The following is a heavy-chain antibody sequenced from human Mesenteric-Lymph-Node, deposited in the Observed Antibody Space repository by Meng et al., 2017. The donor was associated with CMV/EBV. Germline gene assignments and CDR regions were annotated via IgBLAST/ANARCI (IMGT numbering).Heavy chain of an antibody. CDR3: ARRTSGYGEEFDY. CDR2: IYPGDSDI. D-gene: IGHD5-12*01. Sequence: GGSLRLSCQGSGYSFSNYWIGWVRQMPGKGLEWMGIIYPGDSDIRRGPPMEGQVIMSVDASINTAYLKWSNLKPSDTGMYFCARRTSGYGEEFDYWGQGTLVTVSS. CDR1: GYSFSNYW. V-gene: IGHV5-51*01. J-gene: IGHJ4*02.